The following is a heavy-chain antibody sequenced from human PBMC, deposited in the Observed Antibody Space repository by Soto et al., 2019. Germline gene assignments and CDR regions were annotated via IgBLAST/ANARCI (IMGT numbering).Heavy chain of an antibody. Sequence: QVHLAQSGAEEKKPGASVKVSCKASGDTSPKYAMHWVRQAPGQRLEWMGWINTGDGCTTKSQKFQGRVTITRDTSASTGYMELSSLTSEDTAVYYCATEPYGGVYGMDVWGQGTTVTVSS. CDR3: ATEPYGGVYGMDV. J-gene: IGHJ6*02. CDR1: GDTSPKYA. D-gene: IGHD3-10*01. V-gene: IGHV1-3*05. CDR2: INTGDGCT.